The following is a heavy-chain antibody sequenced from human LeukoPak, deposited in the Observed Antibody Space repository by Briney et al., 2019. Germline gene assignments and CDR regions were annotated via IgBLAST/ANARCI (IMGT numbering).Heavy chain of an antibody. CDR3: AKEGNYDFWSGFSYGMDI. V-gene: IGHV3-23*01. J-gene: IGHJ6*02. Sequence: QSGGSLRLSCAASGFTFSSYVMSWVRQAPGKGLEWVSDISGGGGTTYYVDYVKGRFTISRDNSKNTLYLQMNSLRAEDTAVYYCAKEGNYDFWSGFSYGMDIWGQGTTVSVSS. D-gene: IGHD3-3*01. CDR2: ISGGGGTT. CDR1: GFTFSSYV.